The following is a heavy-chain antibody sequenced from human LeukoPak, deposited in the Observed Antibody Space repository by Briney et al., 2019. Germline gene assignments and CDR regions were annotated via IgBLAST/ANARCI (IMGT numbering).Heavy chain of an antibody. V-gene: IGHV4-59*08. Sequence: SETLSLTCTVSGGSISSYYWSWIRQPPGKGLEWIGYIFFSGSTIYNPSLKSRVTISVDTSKNQFSLKLNSVTAADTAVYYCAGTNGDYVLDYWGQGTLVTVSS. CDR3: AGTNGDYVLDY. CDR1: GGSISSYY. J-gene: IGHJ4*02. CDR2: IFFSGST. D-gene: IGHD4-17*01.